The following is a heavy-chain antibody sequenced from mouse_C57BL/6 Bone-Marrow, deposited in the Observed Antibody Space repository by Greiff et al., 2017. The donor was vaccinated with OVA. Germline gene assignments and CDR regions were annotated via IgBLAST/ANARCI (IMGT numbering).Heavy chain of an antibody. J-gene: IGHJ1*03. CDR1: GFSLTSYG. CDR3: ARNWEYYGSSSHWYFDV. D-gene: IGHD1-1*01. CDR2: IWSGGST. Sequence: VQLQQSGPGLVQPSQSLSISCTVSGFSLTSYGVHWVRQSPGKGLEWLGVIWSGGSTDYYAAFISRLSISTDTSKSQVVYKMNSLQADATAIYYGARNWEYYGSSSHWYFDVWGTGTTVTVSS. V-gene: IGHV2-2*01.